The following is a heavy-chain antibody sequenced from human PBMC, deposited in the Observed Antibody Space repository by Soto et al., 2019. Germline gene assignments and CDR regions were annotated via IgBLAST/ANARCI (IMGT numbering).Heavy chain of an antibody. J-gene: IGHJ6*02. CDR3: ARDPSDTIFGVINPYIYYGMDV. V-gene: IGHV4-61*01. D-gene: IGHD3-3*01. CDR2: IYYTGST. CDR1: GGSVTSDSHN. Sequence: PSENPSLTFTVSGGSVTSDSHNWSWCRHAPVTGLDCIGYIYYTGSTNYNPSLKSRVTISVDKSKNQFSLKLNSVTAAGSAVYYCARDPSDTIFGVINPYIYYGMDVWGQGTTVTVSS.